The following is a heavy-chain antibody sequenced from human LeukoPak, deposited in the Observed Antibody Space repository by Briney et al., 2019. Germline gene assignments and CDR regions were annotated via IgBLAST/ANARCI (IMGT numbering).Heavy chain of an antibody. Sequence: SETLCLTCAVSDDSFSSHDWTWIRRPPGTGLEWLGYISYIGSTNYNPFLKRLVTISIATSKNQFSLKLSSVTAADTAVYYCARDLVTVTKGFDIWGQGTMVSVSS. CDR2: ISYIGST. D-gene: IGHD4-17*01. CDR3: ARDLVTVTKGFDI. CDR1: DDSFSSHD. J-gene: IGHJ3*02. V-gene: IGHV4-59*11.